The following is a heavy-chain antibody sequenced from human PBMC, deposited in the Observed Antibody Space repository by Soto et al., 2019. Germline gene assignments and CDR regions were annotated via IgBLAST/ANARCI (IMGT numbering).Heavy chain of an antibody. J-gene: IGHJ4*02. CDR1: GGSNSSYY. CDR2: IYYSGST. D-gene: IGHD3-3*01. V-gene: IGHV4-59*01. Sequence: PSETLSLTCTVSGGSNSSYYWSWIRQPPGKGLEWIGYIYYSGSTNYNPSLKSRVTISADTSKNQFSLKLSSVTAADTAVYYCARFQGRSEWLLSDYWGQGTLVTVSS. CDR3: ARFQGRSEWLLSDY.